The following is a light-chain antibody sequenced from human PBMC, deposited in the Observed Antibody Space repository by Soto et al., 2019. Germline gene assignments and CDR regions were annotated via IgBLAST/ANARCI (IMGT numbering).Light chain of an antibody. Sequence: EIVLTQSPATLSLSPGERATLSCRASQSVSSYLAWYQQKPGQAPRLLIYDASNRATGIPARFSGSGSGTDFTLTISSLEPEDFAVYYGQQRSNWPLVTFGPGTKVDIK. CDR1: QSVSSY. J-gene: IGKJ3*01. V-gene: IGKV3-11*01. CDR2: DAS. CDR3: QQRSNWPLVT.